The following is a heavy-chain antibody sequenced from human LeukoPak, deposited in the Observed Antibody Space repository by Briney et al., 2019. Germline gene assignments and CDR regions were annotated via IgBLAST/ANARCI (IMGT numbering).Heavy chain of an antibody. J-gene: IGHJ6*03. V-gene: IGHV3-30*04. D-gene: IGHD1-26*01. CDR3: ARGESYMDV. Sequence: GRSLRLSCEASGFTLSSYAMHWVRQAPGKGLEWVAFIRSDESDKYYADSVKGRFTISRDNSKNTLYLQMNSLRAEDTAVYYCARGESYMDVWGKGTTVTVSS. CDR2: IRSDESDK. CDR1: GFTLSSYA.